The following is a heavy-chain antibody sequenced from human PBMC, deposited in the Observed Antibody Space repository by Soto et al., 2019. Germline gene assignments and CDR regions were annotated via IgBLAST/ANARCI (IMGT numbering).Heavy chain of an antibody. D-gene: IGHD5-12*01. V-gene: IGHV4-38-2*01. CDR1: GYSISSGYY. Sequence: SETLSLTCAVSGYSISSGYYWGWIRQPPGKGLEWIGSIYHSGSTYYNPSLKSRVTISVDTSKNQFSLKLSSVTAADTAVYYCARGVEAGYGYNWFDPWGQGTLVTVSS. CDR3: ARGVEAGYGYNWFDP. J-gene: IGHJ5*02. CDR2: IYHSGST.